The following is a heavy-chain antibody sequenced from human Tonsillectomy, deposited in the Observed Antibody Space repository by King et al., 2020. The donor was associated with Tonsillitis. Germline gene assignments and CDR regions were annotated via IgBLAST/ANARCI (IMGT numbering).Heavy chain of an antibody. CDR3: ARSVMTTVTNRWFDP. V-gene: IGHV3-33*01. CDR1: GFTFSNNG. D-gene: IGHD4-17*01. CDR2: IWNDGSNK. J-gene: IGHJ5*02. Sequence: QLVQSGGGVVQPGRSLRLSCAASGFTFSNNGMHWVRQVPGKGLEWLAVIWNDGSNKYYAESVKGRFTISRDNSKNTLDLQMNSLRAEDTAVYYCARSVMTTVTNRWFDPWGQGTLVTVSS.